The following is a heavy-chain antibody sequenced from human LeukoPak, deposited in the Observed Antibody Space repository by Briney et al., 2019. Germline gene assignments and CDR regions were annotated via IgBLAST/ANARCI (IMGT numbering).Heavy chain of an antibody. CDR1: GFTFSSYG. D-gene: IGHD2-2*01. J-gene: IGHJ4*02. Sequence: GGSLRLSCAASGFTFSSYGMHWVRQAPGKGLEWVAFIRYDGSNKYYADSVKGRFTISRDNSKNTLYLQMNSLRAEDTAVYYCASESTVVVVPVNDYWGQGTLVTVSS. V-gene: IGHV3-30*02. CDR2: IRYDGSNK. CDR3: ASESTVVVVPVNDY.